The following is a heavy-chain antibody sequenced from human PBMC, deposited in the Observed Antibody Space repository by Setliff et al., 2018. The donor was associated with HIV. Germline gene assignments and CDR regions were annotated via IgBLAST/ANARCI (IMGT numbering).Heavy chain of an antibody. CDR1: GFTFSSYA. V-gene: IGHV3-23*01. CDR3: AKAQWLLSHWGFDP. CDR2: IGGSGGST. D-gene: IGHD3-3*01. Sequence: PGGSLRLSCAASGFTFSSYAMNWVRQAPGKGLEWVSVIGGSGGSTYYADSVKGRFTISRDNSKNTLYLQMNSLRAEDTAVYYCAKAQWLLSHWGFDPWGQGTLVTVSS. J-gene: IGHJ5*02.